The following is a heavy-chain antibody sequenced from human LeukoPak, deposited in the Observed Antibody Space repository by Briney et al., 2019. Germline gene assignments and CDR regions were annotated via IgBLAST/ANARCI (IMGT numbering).Heavy chain of an antibody. Sequence: ASVKVSCKASGYTFTSYDINWVRQATGQGLEWMGWMNPNSGNTGYAQKFQSRVTMTRSTSISTAYMELSSLRFEDTAVYYCTRSVRNGHIDYWGQGTLVTVSS. J-gene: IGHJ4*02. V-gene: IGHV1-8*01. CDR1: GYTFTSYD. CDR2: MNPNSGNT. CDR3: TRSVRNGHIDY. D-gene: IGHD2-21*01.